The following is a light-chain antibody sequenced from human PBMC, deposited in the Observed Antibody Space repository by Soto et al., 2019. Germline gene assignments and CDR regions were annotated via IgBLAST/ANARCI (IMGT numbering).Light chain of an antibody. Sequence: QSALTQPPSVSGSPGQSVAISCTGTSSDVGSYNRVSWYQQPPGTAPKVMIYEVSNRPSGVPDRFSGSKSGNTASLTTSGLQDEDEAHYYCSSYTSSNTYVFGTGTRSPS. J-gene: IGLJ1*01. CDR3: SSYTSSNTYV. V-gene: IGLV2-18*03. CDR2: EVS. CDR1: SSDVGSYNR.